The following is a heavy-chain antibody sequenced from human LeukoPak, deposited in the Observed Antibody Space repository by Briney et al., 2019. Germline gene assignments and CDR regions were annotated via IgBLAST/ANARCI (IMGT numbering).Heavy chain of an antibody. CDR2: IYHSGST. Sequence: SETLSLTCTVSGYSISSGYYWGWIRQPPGKGLEWIGSIYHSGSTYYNPSLKSRVTMSVDTSKNQFSLNLSSVTAADTAVYYCARVGYYPDYYMDVWGKGTTVTVSS. J-gene: IGHJ6*03. D-gene: IGHD3-10*01. V-gene: IGHV4-38-2*02. CDR3: ARVGYYPDYYMDV. CDR1: GYSISSGYY.